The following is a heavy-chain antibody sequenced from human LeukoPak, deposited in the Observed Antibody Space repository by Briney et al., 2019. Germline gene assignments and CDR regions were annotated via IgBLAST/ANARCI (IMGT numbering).Heavy chain of an antibody. CDR1: GFTFSDYY. J-gene: IGHJ4*02. Sequence: GGSLRLSCAASGFTFSDYYMTWIRQAPGKGLEWVSYISGSSSHTNYADSVKGRFTVSRDNAKNSLYLQMNSLRAEGTAVYYCASGNWGCSSSSCDYFDYWGQGTLVTVSS. CDR2: ISGSSSHT. D-gene: IGHD2-2*01. V-gene: IGHV3-11*03. CDR3: ASGNWGCSSSSCDYFDY.